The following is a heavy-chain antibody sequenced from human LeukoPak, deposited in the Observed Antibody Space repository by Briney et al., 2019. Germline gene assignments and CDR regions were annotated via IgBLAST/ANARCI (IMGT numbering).Heavy chain of an antibody. D-gene: IGHD1-26*01. CDR1: GYSFTSYW. V-gene: IGHV5-51*01. J-gene: IGHJ6*03. Sequence: GESLKISCKGSGYSFTSYWIGWVRQMPGKGLEWMGIIYPGDSDTRYSPSFQGQVTISADKSISTAYLQWSSLKASDTAMYYCARHSGSYLSEYYYYMDVWGKGTTVTISS. CDR3: ARHSGSYLSEYYYYMDV. CDR2: IYPGDSDT.